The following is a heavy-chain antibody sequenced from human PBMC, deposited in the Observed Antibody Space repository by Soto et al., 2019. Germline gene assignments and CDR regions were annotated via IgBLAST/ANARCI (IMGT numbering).Heavy chain of an antibody. Sequence: RQMPGKGLEWMGIIYPGDSDTIYSPSFQGQVTISADKSISTAYLQWSSLKASDTAIYFCVRGGQCTSTSCYVVDDSAICEIDTLALLDS. D-gene: IGHD2-2*01. J-gene: IGHJ5*01. CDR2: IYPGDSDT. V-gene: IGHV5-51*01. CDR3: VRGGQCTSTSCYVVDDSAICEIDTLALLDS.